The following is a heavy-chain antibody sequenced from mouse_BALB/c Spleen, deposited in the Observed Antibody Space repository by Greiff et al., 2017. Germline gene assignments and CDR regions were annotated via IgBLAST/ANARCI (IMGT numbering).Heavy chain of an antibody. J-gene: IGHJ3*01. V-gene: IGHV5-4*02. CDR1: GFTFSDYY. CDR2: ISDGGSYT. D-gene: IGHD2-3*01. CDR3: ARDGGIYDGYWFAY. Sequence: EVQGVESGGGLVKPGGSLKLSCAASGFTFSDYYMSWVRQTPEKRLEWVATISDGGSYTYYPDSVKGRFTISRDNAKNNLYLQMSSLKSEDTAMYYCARDGGIYDGYWFAYWGQGTLVTVSA.